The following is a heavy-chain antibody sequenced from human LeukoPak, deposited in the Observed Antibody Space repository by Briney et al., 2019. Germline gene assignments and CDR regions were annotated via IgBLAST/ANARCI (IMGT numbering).Heavy chain of an antibody. J-gene: IGHJ4*02. CDR2: IYYSGST. V-gene: IGHV4-59*01. D-gene: IGHD3-22*01. Sequence: SETLSLTCTVSGGSISSYYWSWIRQPPGKGLEWIGYIYYSGSTNYNPSLKSRVTISVDTSKNQFSLKLSSVTAADTAVYYCARVYYDSSGYYYFNDYWGQGTLVTVSS. CDR1: GGSISSYY. CDR3: ARVYYDSSGYYYFNDY.